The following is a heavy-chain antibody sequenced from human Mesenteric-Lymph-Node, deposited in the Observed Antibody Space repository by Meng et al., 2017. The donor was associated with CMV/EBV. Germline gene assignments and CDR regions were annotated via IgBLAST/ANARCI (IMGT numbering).Heavy chain of an antibody. J-gene: IGHJ5*02. V-gene: IGHV2-5*02. CDR3: AHRRRYYGSGSLDWFDP. Sequence: FSLRTSGVGVSWIRQPPGKALEWLALIYWDDDKRYSPSLKSRLTITKDTSKNQVVLTMTNMDPVDTATYYCAHRRRYYGSGSLDWFDPWGQGTLVTVSS. D-gene: IGHD3-10*01. CDR2: IYWDDDK. CDR1: FSLRTSGVG.